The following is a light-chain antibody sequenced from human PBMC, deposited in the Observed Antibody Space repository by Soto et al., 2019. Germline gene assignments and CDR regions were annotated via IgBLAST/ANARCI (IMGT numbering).Light chain of an antibody. Sequence: QAALTQPASVSGSPGQSITISCTGTRSDVGGFNFVSWYQQHPGKAPKVIIYDVSDRPSGVSNRFSGSKSGNTASLTISGLQAEDEADYYCSSYTSISTYVFGTGTKVTVL. J-gene: IGLJ1*01. V-gene: IGLV2-14*01. CDR2: DVS. CDR1: RSDVGGFNF. CDR3: SSYTSISTYV.